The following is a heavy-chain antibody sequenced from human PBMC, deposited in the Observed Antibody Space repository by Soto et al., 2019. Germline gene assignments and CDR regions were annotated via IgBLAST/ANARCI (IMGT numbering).Heavy chain of an antibody. V-gene: IGHV3-30*18. D-gene: IGHD3-3*01. J-gene: IGHJ4*02. CDR1: GFTFSSYG. Sequence: PGGSLRLSCAASGFTFSSYGMHWVRQAPGKGLEWVAVISYDGSNKYYADSVKGRFTISRDNSKNTLYLQMNSLRAEDTAVYYCAKDNLYYDFWSGYPEYPRPTFDYWGQGTLVTVSS. CDR2: ISYDGSNK. CDR3: AKDNLYYDFWSGYPEYPRPTFDY.